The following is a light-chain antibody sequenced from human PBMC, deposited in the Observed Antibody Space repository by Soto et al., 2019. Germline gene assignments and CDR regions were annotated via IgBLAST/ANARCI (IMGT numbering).Light chain of an antibody. CDR3: QQGYSTLLS. CDR2: GAS. CDR1: QSISTY. J-gene: IGKJ4*01. Sequence: DIEMTQSPSSLSASVGDRVTITCRASQSISTYLNWYQQKGGKAPKLLIHGASGLQSGVPLRFSGSGSGTDVTLTISSLQPEDFATYYGQQGYSTLLSFGGGTTVELK. V-gene: IGKV1-39*01.